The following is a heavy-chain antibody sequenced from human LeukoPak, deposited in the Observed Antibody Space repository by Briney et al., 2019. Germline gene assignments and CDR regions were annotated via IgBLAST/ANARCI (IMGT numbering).Heavy chain of an antibody. V-gene: IGHV4-59*01. J-gene: IGHJ4*02. CDR2: IYYSGST. Sequence: SETLSLTCTVSAGSISSYYWSWIRQPPGKGLEWIGYIYYSGSTNYNPSLKSRVTISVDTSKNQFSLKLSSVTAADTAVYYRARSVAGDVLDYWGQGTLVTVSS. D-gene: IGHD6-19*01. CDR1: AGSISSYY. CDR3: ARSVAGDVLDY.